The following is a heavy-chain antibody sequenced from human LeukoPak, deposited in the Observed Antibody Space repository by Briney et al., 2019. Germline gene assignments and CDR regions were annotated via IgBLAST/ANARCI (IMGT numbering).Heavy chain of an antibody. CDR1: GFTVRSNY. Sequence: GGSLRLSCAASGFTVRSNYMTWVRQAPGKGLEWVSAIGTAGDTYYPGSVKGRFTISRENAKNSLYLQMNSLRAGDTAVYYCARGGYYYGSGMASYGMDVWGQGTTVTVSS. CDR3: ARGGYYYGSGMASYGMDV. V-gene: IGHV3-13*01. CDR2: IGTAGDT. D-gene: IGHD3-10*01. J-gene: IGHJ6*02.